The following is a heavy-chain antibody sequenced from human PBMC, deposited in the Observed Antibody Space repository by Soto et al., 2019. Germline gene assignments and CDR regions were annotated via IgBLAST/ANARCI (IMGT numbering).Heavy chain of an antibody. D-gene: IGHD2-2*01. Sequence: SVKVSCKASGGTFSSYAISWVRQAPGQGLEWMGGIIPIFGTANYAQKFQGRVAITADKSTSTAYMELSSLRSEDTAVYYCARGEEGIVVVPAAIDYYYGMDVWGQGTTVTVSS. CDR1: GGTFSSYA. V-gene: IGHV1-69*06. J-gene: IGHJ6*02. CDR2: IIPIFGTA. CDR3: ARGEEGIVVVPAAIDYYYGMDV.